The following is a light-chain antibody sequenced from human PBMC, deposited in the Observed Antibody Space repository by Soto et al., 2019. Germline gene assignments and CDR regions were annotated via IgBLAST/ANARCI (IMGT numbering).Light chain of an antibody. J-gene: IGLJ1*01. CDR2: SNN. V-gene: IGLV1-44*01. Sequence: QSVLTQPPSASGTPGQRITISCSGSRSNIGSNTVNWYQLLPGTAPKLLIYSNNQRPSGVPDRFSGSKSGTSASLAISGLQSEDEADYYCAAWDDSLNGPVFGTGTKLTVL. CDR1: RSNIGSNT. CDR3: AAWDDSLNGPV.